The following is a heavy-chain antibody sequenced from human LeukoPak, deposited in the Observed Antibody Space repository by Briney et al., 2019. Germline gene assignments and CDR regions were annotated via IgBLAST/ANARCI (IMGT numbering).Heavy chain of an antibody. D-gene: IGHD3-3*01. CDR1: GFTFDDYG. J-gene: IGHJ4*02. CDR2: INWNGGST. V-gene: IGHV3-20*04. CDR3: ARLPIRFLEWLSYYFDY. Sequence: GGSLRLSCAASGFTFDDYGMSWVRQAPGKGLEWVSGINWNGGSTGYADSVKGRFTISRDSAKNSLYLQMNSLRAEDTALYYCARLPIRFLEWLSYYFDYWGQGTLVTVSS.